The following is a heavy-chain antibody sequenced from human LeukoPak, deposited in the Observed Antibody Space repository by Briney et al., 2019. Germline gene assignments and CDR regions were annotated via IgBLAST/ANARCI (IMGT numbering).Heavy chain of an antibody. Sequence: SETLSLTCAVYGGSFSGYYWSWIRQPPGKGLEWIGEINHSGSTNYNPSLKSRVTISVDTSKNQFSLKLSSVTAADTAVYYCARQRRDIVVVVAATLKLDYWGQGTLVTVSS. CDR1: GGSFSGYY. J-gene: IGHJ4*02. CDR3: ARQRRDIVVVVAATLKLDY. CDR2: INHSGST. V-gene: IGHV4-34*01. D-gene: IGHD2-15*01.